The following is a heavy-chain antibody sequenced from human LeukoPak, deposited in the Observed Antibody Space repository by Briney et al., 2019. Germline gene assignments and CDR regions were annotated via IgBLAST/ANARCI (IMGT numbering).Heavy chain of an antibody. CDR1: GFTFSSYG. V-gene: IGHV3-21*01. D-gene: IGHD3-3*01. CDR2: ISSSSSYI. J-gene: IGHJ6*03. Sequence: PGGSLRLSCAASGFTFSSYGMNWVRQAPGKGLEWVSSISSSSSYIYYADSVKGRFTISRDDAKNSLYLQMNSLRAEDTAVYYCARDGYYDFWSGYYRNDYYYYMDVWGKGTTVTVS. CDR3: ARDGYYDFWSGYYRNDYYYYMDV.